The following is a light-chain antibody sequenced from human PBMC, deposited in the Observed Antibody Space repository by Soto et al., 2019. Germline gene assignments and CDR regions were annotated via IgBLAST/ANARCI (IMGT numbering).Light chain of an antibody. CDR1: ALPKQY. V-gene: IGLV3-25*03. CDR3: HSGDTSGRYRV. J-gene: IGLJ7*01. CDR2: KDT. Sequence: SYELTQPPSLSVSPGQTATITCSGDALPKQYVYWYQQKPGQAPVLVIYKDTERPSGIPERFSGSSSGTTVTLTISGAQAEDEADYYSHSGDTSGRYRVFGGGTQLTVL.